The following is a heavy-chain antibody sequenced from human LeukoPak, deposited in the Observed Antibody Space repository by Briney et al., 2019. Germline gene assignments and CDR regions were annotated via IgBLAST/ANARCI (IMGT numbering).Heavy chain of an antibody. J-gene: IGHJ1*01. CDR1: GGSISSDNW. CDR3: ATNGWYCLDH. V-gene: IGHV4-4*02. D-gene: IGHD6-19*01. CDR2: IYHSGST. Sequence: SGTLSLTCAVSGGSISSDNWWSWVRQPPGKGLEWIGEIYHSGSTNYNPSLQSRVTISIDKSNNHFSLRLTSVTAADTAVYYCATNGWYCLDHWGQGALVTVSS.